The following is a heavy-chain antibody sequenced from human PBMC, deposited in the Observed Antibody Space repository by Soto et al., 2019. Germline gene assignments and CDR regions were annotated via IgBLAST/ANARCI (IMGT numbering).Heavy chain of an antibody. V-gene: IGHV4-30-4*01. CDR2: ISYSGTT. D-gene: IGHD5-18*01. J-gene: IGHJ5*02. Sequence: SETLPLTNTGYCVTISSKNNYWSWFRQPPGEGLEWIGFISYSGTTSYSPSLKSRVATSLDTSKNQFSLSLSSVTAADTAVYYCARGRGYSYGLDPWGQGTLVTVS. CDR1: CVTISSKNNY. CDR3: ARGRGYSYGLDP.